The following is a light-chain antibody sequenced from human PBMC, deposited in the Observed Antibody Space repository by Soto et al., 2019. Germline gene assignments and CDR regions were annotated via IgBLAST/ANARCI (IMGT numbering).Light chain of an antibody. CDR2: GAS. J-gene: IGKJ1*01. V-gene: IGKV3-20*01. Sequence: EIVMTQSPVTLSASPGESATLSCRASQSVDNNVAWYQQKPGQAPRLLIVGASNRATGIPDRFSGSGSGTDFTLTISRLEPEDFAVYYCQQYGSSGTFGQGTKVDIK. CDR1: QSVDNN. CDR3: QQYGSSGT.